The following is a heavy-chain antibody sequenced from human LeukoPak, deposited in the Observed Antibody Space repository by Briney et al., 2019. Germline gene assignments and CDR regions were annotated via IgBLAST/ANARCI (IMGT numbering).Heavy chain of an antibody. CDR2: ISFDGRNK. CDR3: AKDSSSWYRWFDP. CDR1: GFTFTSSA. J-gene: IGHJ5*02. Sequence: GGSLRLSCAASGFTFTSSAMHWGRRAPGKGLEWVAIISFDGRNKYYADSVKGRFTISRDNAKNTLYLQMNSLRAEDTAVYYCAKDSSSWYRWFDPWGQGTLVTVSS. V-gene: IGHV3-30-3*01. D-gene: IGHD6-13*01.